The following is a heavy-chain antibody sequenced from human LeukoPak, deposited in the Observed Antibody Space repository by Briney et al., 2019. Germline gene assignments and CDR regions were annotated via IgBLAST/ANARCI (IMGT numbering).Heavy chain of an antibody. V-gene: IGHV1-46*02. CDR2: INPSGGST. CDR1: GSTFNTYY. CDR3: ASEGGGRYCSSTSCLGY. J-gene: IGHJ4*02. D-gene: IGHD2-2*01. Sequence: ASVKVSCKASGSTFNTYYIYWVRQAPGQGLEWMGIINPSGGSTSYAQKFQGRVTMTRDTSTSTVYMELSSLRSEDTAVYYCASEGGGRYCSSTSCLGYWGQGTLVTVSS.